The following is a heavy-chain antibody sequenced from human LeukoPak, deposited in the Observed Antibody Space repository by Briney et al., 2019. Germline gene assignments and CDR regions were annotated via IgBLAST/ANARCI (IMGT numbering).Heavy chain of an antibody. CDR2: ISTSSSYI. CDR1: GFTFSSYG. V-gene: IGHV3-21*01. D-gene: IGHD2-15*01. J-gene: IGHJ5*02. Sequence: PGGSLRLSCAASGFTFSSYGMNWVRQAPGKGLEWVSSISTSSSYIYYADSVKGRFTISRDNAKNSLYLQMNSLRAEDTAVYYCARGADGVSSNSRGWFDPWGQGTLVTVSS. CDR3: ARGADGVSSNSRGWFDP.